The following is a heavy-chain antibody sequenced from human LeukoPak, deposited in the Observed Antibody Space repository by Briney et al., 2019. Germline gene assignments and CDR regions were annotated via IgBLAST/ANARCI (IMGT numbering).Heavy chain of an antibody. CDR2: VYSGGFT. D-gene: IGHD4-17*01. Sequence: PGGSLRLSCEASEFTVGAHYMSWVRQAPGKGLDWLSIVYSGGFTYYAETVKGRFTISRDNSRNTLYLQMNNLRAADTAVYYCAANSGDLHDVFDIWGQGTMVTVSS. V-gene: IGHV3-53*01. CDR1: EFTVGAHY. CDR3: AANSGDLHDVFDI. J-gene: IGHJ3*02.